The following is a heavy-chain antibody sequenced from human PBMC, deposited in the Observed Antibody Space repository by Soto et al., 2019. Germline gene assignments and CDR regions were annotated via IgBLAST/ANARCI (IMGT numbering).Heavy chain of an antibody. CDR1: GYTFTSYA. CDR2: INAGNGNT. Sequence: ASVKVSCKASGYTFTSYAMHWVRQAPGQRXEWMGWINAGNGNTKYSQKFQGRVTITRDTSASTAYMELSSLRSEDTAVYYCARSDAYYDFWSGYQNYYGMDVWGQGTTVTVSS. V-gene: IGHV1-3*01. D-gene: IGHD3-3*01. J-gene: IGHJ6*02. CDR3: ARSDAYYDFWSGYQNYYGMDV.